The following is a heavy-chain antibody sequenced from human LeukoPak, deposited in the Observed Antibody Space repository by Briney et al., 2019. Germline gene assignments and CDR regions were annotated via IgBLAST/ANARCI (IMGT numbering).Heavy chain of an antibody. Sequence: GRSLRLSCAASGFTFSSYAMHWVRQAPGKGLEWVAVIWYDGSNKYYADSVKGRFTISRDNSKNTLYLQMNSLRAEDTAVYYCARAHPYCSSTSCYYFDYWGQGTLVTVSS. V-gene: IGHV3-33*08. CDR3: ARAHPYCSSTSCYYFDY. J-gene: IGHJ4*02. CDR2: IWYDGSNK. D-gene: IGHD2-2*01. CDR1: GFTFSSYA.